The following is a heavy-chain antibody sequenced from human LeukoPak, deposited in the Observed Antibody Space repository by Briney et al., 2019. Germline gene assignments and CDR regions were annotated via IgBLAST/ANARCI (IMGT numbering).Heavy chain of an antibody. CDR1: GGSISSGGYS. D-gene: IGHD6-13*01. CDR2: IYHSGST. V-gene: IGHV4-30-2*01. CDR3: ARGGYSSSWYYFDY. J-gene: IGHJ4*02. Sequence: SETLSLTCAVSGGSISSGGYSWSWIRQPPGKGLEWIGYIYHSGSTYYNPSLKSRVTISVDRSKNQFSLKLSSVTAADTAVYSCARGGYSSSWYYFDYWGQGTLVTVSS.